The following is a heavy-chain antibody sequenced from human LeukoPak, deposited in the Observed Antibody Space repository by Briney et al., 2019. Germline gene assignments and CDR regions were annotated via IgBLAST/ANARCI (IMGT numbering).Heavy chain of an antibody. V-gene: IGHV5-51*01. CDR3: TRLTGAQYFFDY. CDR1: GYSFSTYW. Sequence: GESLKISCKGSGYSFSTYWIGWVRQMPGKGLEWMGIIYPSDSDTRYSPSFQGQVTISADKSISTAYLQWSSLKASDTAMYYCTRLTGAQYFFDYWGQGTLVTVSS. J-gene: IGHJ4*02. D-gene: IGHD2-8*02. CDR2: IYPSDSDT.